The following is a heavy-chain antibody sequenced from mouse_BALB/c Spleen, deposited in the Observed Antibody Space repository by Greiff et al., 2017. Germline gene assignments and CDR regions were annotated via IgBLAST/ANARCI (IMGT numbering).Heavy chain of an antibody. D-gene: IGHD2-2*01. J-gene: IGHJ2*01. V-gene: IGHV5-6-3*01. CDR3: ARDSRLRGFDY. CDR1: GFTFSSYG. Sequence: EVKLMESGGGLVQPGGSLKLSCAASGFTFSSYGMSWVRQTPDKRLELVATINSNGGSTYYPDSVKGRFTISRDNAKNTLYLQMSSLKSEDTAMYYCARDSRLRGFDYWGQGTTLTVSS. CDR2: INSNGGST.